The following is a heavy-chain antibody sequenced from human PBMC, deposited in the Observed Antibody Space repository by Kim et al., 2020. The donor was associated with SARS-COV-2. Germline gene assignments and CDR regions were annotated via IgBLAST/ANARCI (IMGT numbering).Heavy chain of an antibody. Sequence: GGSLRLSCAASGSIFSSAWMSWVRQPPGKGLEWVGRIKSKTDGGTTDYTAPVKGRFTISRDDSKNTLYLQMNSLKTEDTAIYYCTTVMTPVLGDYFDYWGQGTLVTVSS. CDR1: GSIFSSAW. CDR2: IKSKTDGGTT. J-gene: IGHJ4*02. V-gene: IGHV3-15*01. CDR3: TTVMTPVLGDYFDY. D-gene: IGHD2-8*01.